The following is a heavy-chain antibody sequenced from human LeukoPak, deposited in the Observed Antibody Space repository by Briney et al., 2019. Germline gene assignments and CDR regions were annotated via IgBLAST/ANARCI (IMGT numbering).Heavy chain of an antibody. V-gene: IGHV3-48*03. Sequence: GGSLRLSCAASGFTFSSYSFHWVRQAPGKGLEWVSYISSSGGGIYYADSVKGRFTISRDNAKNSLYLQMNSLRAEDTAVYYCARAVGADAWGQGTLVTVSS. CDR1: GFTFSSYS. D-gene: IGHD1-26*01. CDR3: ARAVGADA. CDR2: ISSSGGGI. J-gene: IGHJ5*02.